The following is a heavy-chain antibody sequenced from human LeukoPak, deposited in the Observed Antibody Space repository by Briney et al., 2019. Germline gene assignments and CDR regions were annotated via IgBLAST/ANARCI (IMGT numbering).Heavy chain of an antibody. J-gene: IGHJ6*02. D-gene: IGHD4-23*01. V-gene: IGHV1-46*01. CDR1: GYTFTSYY. CDR3: ARVFSGNSDDYYYGMDV. CDR2: INPSGGST. Sequence: ASVKVSCKASGYTFTSYYMHWVRQAPGQGLEWMGIINPSGGSTSYAQKFQGRVTMTRDTSTSTVYMELSSLRSEDTAVYYCARVFSGNSDDYYYGMDVWGQGTTVTVS.